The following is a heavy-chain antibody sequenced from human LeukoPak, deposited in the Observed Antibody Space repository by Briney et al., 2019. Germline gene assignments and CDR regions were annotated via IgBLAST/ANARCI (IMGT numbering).Heavy chain of an antibody. D-gene: IGHD3-3*01. CDR3: AKGFDFWRGLYYFDH. Sequence: GRSLRLSCAASGITFTDHGLSWVRQAPGKGLEWVSSISVSGGVTLYADSVKGRFVISRGNSRSRVYLEMNRLRAEDTAVYYCAKGFDFWRGLYYFDHWGQGTLVTVSS. V-gene: IGHV3-23*01. CDR1: GITFTDHG. J-gene: IGHJ4*02. CDR2: ISVSGGVT.